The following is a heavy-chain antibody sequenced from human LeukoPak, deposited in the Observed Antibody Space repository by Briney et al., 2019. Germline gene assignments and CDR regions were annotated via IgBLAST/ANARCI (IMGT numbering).Heavy chain of an antibody. CDR2: MNPNSGNT. V-gene: IGHV1-8*03. J-gene: IGHJ5*02. Sequence: GASLKVSCKASGYTFTSYDINWVRQATGQGLEWIVWMNPNSGNTGYAQQYQGRVTITRNTSISTAYMELSSLRSEDTAVYYCARGRRLGRQRDIVVVVAATLGGRFYWFDPWGQGTLVTVSS. D-gene: IGHD2-15*01. CDR1: GYTFTSYD. CDR3: ARGRRLGRQRDIVVVVAATLGGRFYWFDP.